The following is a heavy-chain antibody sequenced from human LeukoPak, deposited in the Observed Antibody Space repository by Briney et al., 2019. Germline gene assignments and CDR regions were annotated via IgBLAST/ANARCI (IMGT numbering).Heavy chain of an antibody. CDR2: IYYSGST. Sequence: SETLSLTCTVSGGSISSYYWSWIRQPPGKGLEWIGYIYYSGSTNYNPSLKSRVTISVDTSKNQFSLKLSSVTAADTAVYYCARTYIVATIRAGAFDIWGQGTMVTVSS. CDR3: ARTYIVATIRAGAFDI. CDR1: GGSISSYY. J-gene: IGHJ3*02. D-gene: IGHD5-12*01. V-gene: IGHV4-59*01.